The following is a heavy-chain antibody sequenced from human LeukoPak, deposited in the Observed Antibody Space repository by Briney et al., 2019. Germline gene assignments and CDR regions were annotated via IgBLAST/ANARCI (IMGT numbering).Heavy chain of an antibody. D-gene: IGHD6-19*01. Sequence: GGSLRFSCAASGFTFSSYWMSWVRQAPGKGLEWVANIKQDGGEIYYVDSVKGRFTISRDNAKNSLSLQMNSLRAEDTAVYYCARDSSGCPHDYWGQGTLVTVSS. CDR1: GFTFSSYW. CDR2: IKQDGGEI. V-gene: IGHV3-7*01. J-gene: IGHJ4*02. CDR3: ARDSSGCPHDY.